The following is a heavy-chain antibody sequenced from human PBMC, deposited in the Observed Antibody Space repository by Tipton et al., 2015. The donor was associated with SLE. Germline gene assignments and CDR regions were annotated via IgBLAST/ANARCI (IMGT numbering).Heavy chain of an antibody. CDR3: AKARYFDWFFDY. CDR1: GGSISSSSYY. D-gene: IGHD3-9*01. V-gene: IGHV4-39*07. J-gene: IGHJ4*02. CDR2: IYYSGST. Sequence: GSLRLSCTVSGGSISSSSYYWGWIRQPPGKGLEWIGSIYYSGSTYYNPSLKSRVTISVDTSKNQFSLKLSSVTAADTAVYYCAKARYFDWFFDYWGQGTLVTVSS.